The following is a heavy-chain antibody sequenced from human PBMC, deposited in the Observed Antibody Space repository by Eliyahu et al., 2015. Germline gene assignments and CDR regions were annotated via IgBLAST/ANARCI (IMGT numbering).Heavy chain of an antibody. J-gene: IGHJ3*02. V-gene: IGHV1-8*01. CDR3: ARESWLRIWVEMATMSVGAFDI. Sequence: QVQLVQSGAEVKKPGASVKVSCKASGYXFXXYDXXWXRQATGQGLEWMGWMXPNRGNTGYAQKFQGRVTMTRNTSISTAYMELSSLRSEDTAVYYCARESWLRIWVEMATMSVGAFDIWGQGTMVTVSS. CDR2: MXPNRGNT. CDR1: GYXFXXYD. D-gene: IGHD5-24*01.